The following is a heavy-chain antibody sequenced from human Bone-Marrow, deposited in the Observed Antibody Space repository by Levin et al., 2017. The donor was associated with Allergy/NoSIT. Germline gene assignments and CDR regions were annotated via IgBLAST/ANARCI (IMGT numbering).Heavy chain of an antibody. Sequence: GESLKISCKASGYTFTSYDINWVRQATGQGLEWMGWMNPNSGNTGYAQKFQGRVTMTRNTSISTAYMELSSLRSEDTAVYYCARGYLGYCSSTSCPGTMSDYWGQGTLVTVSS. CDR1: GYTFTSYD. V-gene: IGHV1-8*01. D-gene: IGHD2-2*01. CDR3: ARGYLGYCSSTSCPGTMSDY. CDR2: MNPNSGNT. J-gene: IGHJ4*02.